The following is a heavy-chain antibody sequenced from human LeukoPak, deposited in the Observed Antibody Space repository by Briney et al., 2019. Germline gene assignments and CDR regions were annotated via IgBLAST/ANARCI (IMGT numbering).Heavy chain of an antibody. CDR3: ARHYYYYYGMDV. V-gene: IGHV3-33*01. CDR2: IWYDGSNK. J-gene: IGHJ6*02. CDR1: GFTFSSYG. Sequence: PGGSLRLSCAASGFTFSSYGMHWVRQAPGKGLEWVAVIWYDGSNKYYADSVKGRFTISRDNSKSTLYLQMNSLRAEDTAVYYCARHYYYYYGMDVWGQGTTVTVSS.